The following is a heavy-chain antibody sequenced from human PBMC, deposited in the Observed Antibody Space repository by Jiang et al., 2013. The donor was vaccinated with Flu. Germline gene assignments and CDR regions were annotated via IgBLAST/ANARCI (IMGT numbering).Heavy chain of an antibody. D-gene: IGHD3-10*01. CDR2: INHSGST. Sequence: LLKPSETLSLTCAVYGGSFSGYYWSWIRQPPGKGLEWIGEINHSGSTNYNPSLKSRVTISVDTSKNQFSLKLSSVTAADTAVYYCARGHGTMVRGVIISHFFDYWGQGTLVTVSS. CDR3: ARGHGTMVRGVIISHFFDY. CDR1: GGSFSGYY. V-gene: IGHV4-34*01. J-gene: IGHJ4*02.